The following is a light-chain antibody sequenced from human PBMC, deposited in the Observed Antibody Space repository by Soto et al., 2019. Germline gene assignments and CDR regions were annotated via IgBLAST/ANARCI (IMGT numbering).Light chain of an antibody. Sequence: SVLTQPASVSWSPGQSITISCAGTMRDVGAYNLVSWYQQHPGRAPQLIIYEVRNRPSGISFRFSGSKSGNTAPLTLSGLQAEDEADYSCSSYTSKSSLIFGGGT. V-gene: IGLV2-14*01. CDR1: MRDVGAYNL. CDR3: SSYTSKSSLI. CDR2: EVR. J-gene: IGLJ2*01.